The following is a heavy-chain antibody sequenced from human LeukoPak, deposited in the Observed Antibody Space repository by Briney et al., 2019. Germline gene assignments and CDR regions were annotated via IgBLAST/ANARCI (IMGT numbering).Heavy chain of an antibody. Sequence: SGTLSLTCGVSGGSISSGKWWSWVRQPPGKGLEWIGEISHSGSPNYNPSLKSRLTISVDLPKNQFSLDLRSVTAADTAVYYCARDAAAGYSLACWGQGTLVTVSS. D-gene: IGHD6-13*01. CDR1: GGSISSGKW. V-gene: IGHV4-4*02. J-gene: IGHJ4*02. CDR2: ISHSGSP. CDR3: ARDAAAGYSLAC.